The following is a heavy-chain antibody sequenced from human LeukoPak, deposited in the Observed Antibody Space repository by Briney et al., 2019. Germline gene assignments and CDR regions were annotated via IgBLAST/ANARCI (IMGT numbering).Heavy chain of an antibody. CDR3: AKQGVCSGGSCYYLFDY. Sequence: GGSLRLSCAASGFTFSSYTMSWVRQAPGKGLEWVSTITTSDGNTYHADSVKGRFTVSRDNSKNTLYMQMNSLRAEDTAVYYCAKQGVCSGGSCYYLFDYWGQGTLVTVSS. J-gene: IGHJ4*02. V-gene: IGHV3-23*01. D-gene: IGHD2-15*01. CDR2: ITTSDGNT. CDR1: GFTFSSYT.